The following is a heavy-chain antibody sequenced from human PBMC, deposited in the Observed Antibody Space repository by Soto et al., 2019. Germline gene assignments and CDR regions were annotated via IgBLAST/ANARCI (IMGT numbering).Heavy chain of an antibody. J-gene: IGHJ6*02. CDR3: AKDPELVAARHYYYYGMDV. Sequence: LSCAASGFTFSSYGMHWVRQAPGKGLEWVAVISYDGSNKYYADSVKGRFTISRDNSKNTLYLQMNSLRAEDTAVYYCAKDPELVAARHYYYYGMDVWGQGTTVTVSS. CDR1: GFTFSSYG. D-gene: IGHD6-6*01. CDR2: ISYDGSNK. V-gene: IGHV3-30*18.